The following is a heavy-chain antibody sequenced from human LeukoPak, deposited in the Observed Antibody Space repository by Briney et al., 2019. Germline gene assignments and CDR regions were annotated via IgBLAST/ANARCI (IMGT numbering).Heavy chain of an antibody. J-gene: IGHJ4*02. CDR2: IGYDGSKK. CDR1: GFTFSTSG. V-gene: IGHV3-30*02. Sequence: GGSLRLSCAASGFTFSTSGIHWVRQAPGKGLEWLSFIGYDGSKKYYADSVKGRFTISRDNSKNTLYLQMNSLRAEDTAVYYCANDRRDSSGYGTQDYWGQGTLVTVSS. CDR3: ANDRRDSSGYGTQDY. D-gene: IGHD3-22*01.